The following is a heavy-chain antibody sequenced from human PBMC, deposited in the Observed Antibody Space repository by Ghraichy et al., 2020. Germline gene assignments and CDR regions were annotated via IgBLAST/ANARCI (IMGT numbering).Heavy chain of an antibody. D-gene: IGHD3-16*01. V-gene: IGHV3-9*01. CDR1: GFTFDDYA. CDR2: ISWNSGSI. CDR3: AKDIRIMITFGGVMGHYWYFDL. Sequence: GGSLRLSCAASGFTFDDYAMHWVRQAPGKGLEWVSGISWNSGSIGYADSVKGRFTISRDNAKNSLYLQMNSLRAEDTALYYCAKDIRIMITFGGVMGHYWYFDLWGRGTLVTVSS. J-gene: IGHJ2*01.